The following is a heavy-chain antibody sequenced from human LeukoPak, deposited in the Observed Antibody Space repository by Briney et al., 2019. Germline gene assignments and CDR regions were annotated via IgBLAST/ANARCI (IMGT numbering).Heavy chain of an antibody. Sequence: ASVKVSCKASGYTFTSYDINWVRQATGQGLEWTGWMNPNSGNTGYAQKFQGRVTMTRNTSISTAYMELSSLRSEDTAVYYCAREAVAGTEGWFDPWGQGTLVTVSS. V-gene: IGHV1-8*01. D-gene: IGHD6-19*01. CDR2: MNPNSGNT. J-gene: IGHJ5*02. CDR1: GYTFTSYD. CDR3: AREAVAGTEGWFDP.